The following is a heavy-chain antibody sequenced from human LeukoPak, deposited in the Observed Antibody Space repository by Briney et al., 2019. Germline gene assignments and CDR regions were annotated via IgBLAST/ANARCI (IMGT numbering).Heavy chain of an antibody. J-gene: IGHJ3*02. CDR2: ISYIGST. D-gene: IGHD4-17*01. V-gene: IGHV4-59*11. Sequence: SDTLALTCTFSGGSIRSHYWIWVRQPPGKGLEGSGDISYIGSTNYNPSLKSRVTISVDTSKKQFSLKLSYVTAADAAVYFCARDPTTVTTGLDIWGQGTMVTVSS. CDR3: ARDPTTVTTGLDI. CDR1: GGSIRSHY.